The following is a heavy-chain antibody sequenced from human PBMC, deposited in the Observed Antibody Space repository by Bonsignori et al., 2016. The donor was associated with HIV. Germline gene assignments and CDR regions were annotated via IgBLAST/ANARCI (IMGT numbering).Heavy chain of an antibody. CDR2: ISSASSFV. J-gene: IGHJ4*02. D-gene: IGHD5-12*01. V-gene: IGHV3-21*04. Sequence: VRQAPGKGLEWVAGISSASSFVYHADSVRGRFTISRDNGKNTLYLQMNDLTADDAGVYYCASIPGRWLRLPHFDQWGQGTVVTVSS. CDR3: ASIPGRWLRLPHFDQ.